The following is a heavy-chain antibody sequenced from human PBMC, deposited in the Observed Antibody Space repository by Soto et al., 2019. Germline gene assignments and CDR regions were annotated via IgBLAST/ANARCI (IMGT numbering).Heavy chain of an antibody. Sequence: PGESLNLSCTGSGYIFTNCWIAWGRQMPRKGLEWMGIIYPGDSDTRYSPSFQGQVTISADKSISTAYLQWRSLRASDTAMYYCARPRSGSYRLDYYGMDVRGQGTTVTVS. V-gene: IGHV5-51*01. CDR3: ARPRSGSYRLDYYGMDV. J-gene: IGHJ6*02. D-gene: IGHD3-10*01. CDR1: GYIFTNCW. CDR2: IYPGDSDT.